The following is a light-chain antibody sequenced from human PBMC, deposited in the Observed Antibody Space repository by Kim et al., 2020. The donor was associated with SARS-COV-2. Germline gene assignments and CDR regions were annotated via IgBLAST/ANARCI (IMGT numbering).Light chain of an antibody. CDR2: DSN. J-gene: IGLJ3*02. CDR3: GSWDRSLSAWV. Sequence: GQKVTISCSGSASNIENTYVSWYRHLPGTAPKLLIYDSNVRPSGIPDRFSVSKSGTSATLGISGLQTGDEAFYYCGSWDRSLSAWVFGGGTQLTVL. CDR1: ASNIENTY. V-gene: IGLV1-51*01.